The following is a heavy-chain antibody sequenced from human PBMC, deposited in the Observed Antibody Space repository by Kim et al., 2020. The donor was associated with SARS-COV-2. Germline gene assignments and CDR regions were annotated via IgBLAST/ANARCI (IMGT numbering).Heavy chain of an antibody. CDR1: GFTFSSYA. Sequence: GGSLRLSCAASGFTFSSYAMHWVRQAPGKGLEWVAVISYDGSNKYYADSVKGRFTISRDNSKNTLYLQMNSLRAEDTAVYYCARGGYGGNSAAGAFDIWGQGTMVTVSS. D-gene: IGHD2-21*02. CDR3: ARGGYGGNSAAGAFDI. J-gene: IGHJ3*02. CDR2: ISYDGSNK. V-gene: IGHV3-30-3*01.